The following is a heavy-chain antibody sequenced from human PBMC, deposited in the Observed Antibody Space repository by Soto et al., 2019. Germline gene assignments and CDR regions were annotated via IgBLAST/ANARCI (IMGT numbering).Heavy chain of an antibody. Sequence: TLSLTCTVSGGSISSGGYYWSWIRQHPGKGLEWIGYIYYSGSTYYNPSLKSRVTISVDTSKNQFSLKLSSVTAADTAVYYCARVVPAAIGAFDIWGQGTMVTVSS. CDR2: IYYSGST. CDR1: GGSISSGGYY. CDR3: ARVVPAAIGAFDI. J-gene: IGHJ3*02. D-gene: IGHD2-2*01. V-gene: IGHV4-31*03.